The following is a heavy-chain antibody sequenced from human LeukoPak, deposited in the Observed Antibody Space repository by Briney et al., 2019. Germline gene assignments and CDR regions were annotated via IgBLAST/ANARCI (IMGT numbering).Heavy chain of an antibody. V-gene: IGHV3-66*01. CDR2: IYSGGST. CDR1: GFTVSSNY. D-gene: IGHD3-22*01. Sequence: PGGSLRLSCAASGFTVSSNYMSWVRQAPGKGLEWFSVIYSGGSTYYADSVKGRFTISRDNSKNTLYLQMNSLRAEDTAVYYCARAGMIVVVKDAFDIWGQGTMVTVSS. J-gene: IGHJ3*02. CDR3: ARAGMIVVVKDAFDI.